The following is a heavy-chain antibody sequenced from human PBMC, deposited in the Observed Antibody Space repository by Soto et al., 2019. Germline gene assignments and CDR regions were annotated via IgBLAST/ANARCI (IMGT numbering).Heavy chain of an antibody. V-gene: IGHV4-59*01. CDR3: ARSSSSWYKEVGYNWFDP. Sequence: SETLSLTCTVSGGSISSYYWSWIRQPPGKGLEWIGYIYYSGSTNYNPSLKSRVTISVDASKNQFSLKLSSVTAADTAVYYCARSSSSWYKEVGYNWFDPWGQGTLVTVS. D-gene: IGHD6-13*01. J-gene: IGHJ5*02. CDR2: IYYSGST. CDR1: GGSISSYY.